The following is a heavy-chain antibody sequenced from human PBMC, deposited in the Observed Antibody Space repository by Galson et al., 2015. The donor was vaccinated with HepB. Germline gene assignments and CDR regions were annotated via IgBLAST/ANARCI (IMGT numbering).Heavy chain of an antibody. V-gene: IGHV3-15*01. Sequence: SLRLSCAASGFTFSSAWMSWVRQAPGKGLEWVGRIQSETDGGTTDYAAPVKGRFIISRDDSKNTLHLQMDSLKTEDTAVYYCTAVAGYGEHYYWGQGTLVTVSS. CDR3: TAVAGYGEHYY. CDR2: IQSETDGGTT. J-gene: IGHJ4*02. CDR1: GFTFSSAW. D-gene: IGHD4-17*01.